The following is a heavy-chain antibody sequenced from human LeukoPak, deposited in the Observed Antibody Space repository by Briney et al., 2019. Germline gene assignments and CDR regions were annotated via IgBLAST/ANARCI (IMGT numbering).Heavy chain of an antibody. D-gene: IGHD4-23*01. CDR3: ARRYGGNSLDY. V-gene: IGHV3-74*01. Sequence: PGGSLRLSCAASGFIFSGYWMHWVRQAPGKGLVWLSRIKNDGSITSYADSVKGRFTISRDNAKNTLYLQMNSLRVEDTAVYYCARRYGGNSLDYWGQGTLVTVSS. J-gene: IGHJ4*02. CDR2: IKNDGSIT. CDR1: GFIFSGYW.